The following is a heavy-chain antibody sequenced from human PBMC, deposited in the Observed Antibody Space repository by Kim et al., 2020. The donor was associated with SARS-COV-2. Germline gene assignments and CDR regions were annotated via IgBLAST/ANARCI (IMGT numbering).Heavy chain of an antibody. Sequence: YYADSVKGRFTISRDNSKNTLYLQMNSLRAEDTAVYYCAKDAPVAVFSDYWGQGTLVTVSS. CDR3: AKDAPVAVFSDY. V-gene: IGHV3-23*01. D-gene: IGHD6-19*01. J-gene: IGHJ4*02.